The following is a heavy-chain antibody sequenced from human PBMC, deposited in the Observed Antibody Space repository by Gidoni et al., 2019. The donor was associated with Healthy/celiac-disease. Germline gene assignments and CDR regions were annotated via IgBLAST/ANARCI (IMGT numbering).Heavy chain of an antibody. CDR2: IIPIFGTA. CDR1: GATFSSYA. J-gene: IGHJ3*02. CDR3: ARDFLNIAPRGAFDI. D-gene: IGHD3-16*02. Sequence: QVQLVQSGAEGKKPGSSVKVSCKASGATFSSYAISWVRQAPGQGLEWMGGIIPIFGTANYAQKFQGRVTITADESTSTAYMELSSLRSEDTAVYYCARDFLNIAPRGAFDIWGQGTMVTVSS. V-gene: IGHV1-69*01.